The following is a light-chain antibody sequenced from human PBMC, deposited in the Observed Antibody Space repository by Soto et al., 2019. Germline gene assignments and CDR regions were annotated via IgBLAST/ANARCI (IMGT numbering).Light chain of an antibody. V-gene: IGLV1-40*01. CDR1: RSNIGAGYD. CDR2: GNS. Sequence: QSVLTQPPSVSGAPGQRVTISCTGSRSNIGAGYDVHWYQQLPGTAPKLLIYGNSNRPSGVPDRFSGSKSGTSASLAITGLQAEDEADYYCQSYDSSLSGYVFGTETKLTVL. J-gene: IGLJ1*01. CDR3: QSYDSSLSGYV.